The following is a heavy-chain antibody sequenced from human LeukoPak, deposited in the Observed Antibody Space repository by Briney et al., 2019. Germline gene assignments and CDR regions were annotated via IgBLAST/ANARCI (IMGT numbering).Heavy chain of an antibody. Sequence: RASVKVSCKASGYTFTSNYIHWVRQAPGQGLEWMGMIYPRDGSTSYAQKFQGRVTVTRDTSTSTVHMELSGLSSEDTAVYYCARDQEGFDYWGQGTLVTVSS. CDR1: GYTFTSNY. CDR2: IYPRDGST. J-gene: IGHJ4*02. CDR3: ARDQEGFDY. V-gene: IGHV1-46*01.